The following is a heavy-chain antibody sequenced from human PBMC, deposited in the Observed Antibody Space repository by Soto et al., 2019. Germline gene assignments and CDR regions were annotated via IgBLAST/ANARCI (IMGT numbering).Heavy chain of an antibody. CDR2: IYNSGST. V-gene: IGHV4-61*01. J-gene: IGHJ6*02. Sequence: SETLSLTCTVSGGSFSSGSYYWSWIRQPPGKGLEWIGYIYNSGSTNYNHSLKSRVTISVDTSKNQFSLKLISVTAADTAVYYCARDHSGYDGYYYYYYGMDVWGQGTTVT. CDR1: GGSFSSGSYY. CDR3: ARDHSGYDGYYYYYYGMDV. D-gene: IGHD5-12*01.